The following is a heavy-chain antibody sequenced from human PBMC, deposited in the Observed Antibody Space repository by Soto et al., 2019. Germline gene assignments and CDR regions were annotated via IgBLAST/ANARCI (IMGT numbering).Heavy chain of an antibody. CDR3: ARSYGSGSTGFDP. D-gene: IGHD3-10*01. Sequence: SVKLSCKDSGYTITSNDINWVRQATGQGLEWMGRIIPILGIANYAQKFQGRVTITADKSTSTAYMELSSLRSEDTAVYYCARSYGSGSTGFDPWGQGTLVTVSS. V-gene: IGHV1-69*04. CDR2: IIPILGIA. CDR1: GYTITSND. J-gene: IGHJ5*02.